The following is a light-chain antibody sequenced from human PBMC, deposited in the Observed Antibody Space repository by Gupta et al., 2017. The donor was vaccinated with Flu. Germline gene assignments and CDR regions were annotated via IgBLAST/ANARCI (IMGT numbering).Light chain of an antibody. CDR3: QQRTNWRLT. Sequence: GDSATLSCRASQSVSHILAWYQQRPGQSPRLHIYDSNKRATGIPGRFTGSGSGTDFTLTINDLQPEDFAVYYCQQRTNWRLTFGGGTKVEIK. CDR1: QSVSHI. J-gene: IGKJ4*01. V-gene: IGKV3-11*01. CDR2: DSN.